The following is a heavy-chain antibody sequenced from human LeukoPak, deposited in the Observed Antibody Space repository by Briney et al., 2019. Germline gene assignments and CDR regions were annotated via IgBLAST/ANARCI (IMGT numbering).Heavy chain of an antibody. CDR3: ARGWVRSSGPSSF. V-gene: IGHV3-48*03. CDR1: GFTFSSYE. D-gene: IGHD3-22*01. Sequence: GGSLRLSCAASGFTFSSYEMNWVRQAPGKGLEWVSYISSSGSTIYYADSVKGRFTISRDNTKNSLYLQMNSLRAEDTAVYYCARGWVRSSGPSSFWGQGTLVTVSS. CDR2: ISSSGSTI. J-gene: IGHJ4*02.